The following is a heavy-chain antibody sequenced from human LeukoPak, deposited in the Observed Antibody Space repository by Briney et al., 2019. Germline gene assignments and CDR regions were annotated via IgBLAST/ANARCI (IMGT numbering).Heavy chain of an antibody. CDR1: GGSISSGSYY. J-gene: IGHJ5*02. D-gene: IGHD6-19*01. CDR2: IYTSGST. CDR3: ARGGSGYSSGWYGGRRWFDP. V-gene: IGHV4-61*02. Sequence: SETLSLTCTVSGGSISSGSYYWSWIRQPAGKGLEWIGRIYTSGSTNYNPSLKSRVTISVDTSKNQFSLKLSSVTAADTAVYYCARGGSGYSSGWYGGRRWFDPWGQGTLVTVSS.